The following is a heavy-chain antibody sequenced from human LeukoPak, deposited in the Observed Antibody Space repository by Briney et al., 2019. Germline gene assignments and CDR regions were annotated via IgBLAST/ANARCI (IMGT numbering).Heavy chain of an antibody. Sequence: PSETLSLTCSVSGGSISTYYWSWIRQPPEKGLEWIGYIYYTGSTNYNPSLKSRVTISVDKSKNQFSLKLSSVTAADTAVYYCARGGEPPFDYWGQGTLVTVSS. CDR1: GGSISTYY. D-gene: IGHD1-26*01. V-gene: IGHV4-59*12. J-gene: IGHJ4*02. CDR3: ARGGEPPFDY. CDR2: IYYTGST.